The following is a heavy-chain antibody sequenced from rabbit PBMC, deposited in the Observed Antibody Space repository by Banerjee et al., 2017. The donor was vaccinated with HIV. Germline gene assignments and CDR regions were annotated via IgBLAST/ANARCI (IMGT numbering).Heavy chain of an antibody. D-gene: IGHD4-2*01. V-gene: IGHV1S40*01. Sequence: QSLEESGGDLVKPGASLTLTCTASGFSFSSSYWICWVRQAPGKGPEWIACIYAGGGTTYYASWAKGRFTISKTSSTTVTLQMTSLTAADTATYFCARTDGGSIVTTHFNLWGPGTLVTVS. J-gene: IGHJ4*01. CDR1: GFSFSSSYW. CDR3: ARTDGGSIVTTHFNL. CDR2: IYAGGGTT.